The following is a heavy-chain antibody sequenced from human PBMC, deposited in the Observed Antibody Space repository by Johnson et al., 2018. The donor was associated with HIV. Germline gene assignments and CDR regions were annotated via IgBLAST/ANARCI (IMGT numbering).Heavy chain of an antibody. D-gene: IGHD1-26*01. CDR2: INWNGGSI. CDR3: TRRDSGSLSFDI. CDR1: GFRFDENG. V-gene: IGHV3-20*04. J-gene: IGHJ3*02. Sequence: EVQLLESGGGVVRPGGSLRLSCAASGFRFDENGLNWVRQRPGKGLEWVSGINWNGGSIGYADSVKGRFIHSRDNGKNSLYLQRKCLRVEETALYYCTRRDSGSLSFDIWGQGTMVIVSS.